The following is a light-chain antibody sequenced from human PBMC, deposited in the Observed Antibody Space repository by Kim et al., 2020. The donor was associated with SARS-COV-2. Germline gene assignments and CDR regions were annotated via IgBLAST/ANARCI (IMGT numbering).Light chain of an antibody. J-gene: IGLJ2*01. Sequence: SESPVQTASITCSGDKLGDKYACWYQQKPGQSPVLVIYQDSKRPSGIPERFSGSNSGNTATLTISGTQAMDEADYYCQAWDSSTVVFGGGTQLTVL. CDR2: QDS. CDR1: KLGDKY. V-gene: IGLV3-1*01. CDR3: QAWDSSTVV.